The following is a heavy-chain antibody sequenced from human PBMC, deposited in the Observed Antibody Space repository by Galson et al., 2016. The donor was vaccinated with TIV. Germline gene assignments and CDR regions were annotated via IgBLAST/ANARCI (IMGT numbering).Heavy chain of an antibody. D-gene: IGHD4-23*01. V-gene: IGHV4-59*01. CDR2: IYYSGTT. J-gene: IGHJ3*02. CDR1: GGSISTYY. Sequence: TLSLTCSVSGGSISTYYWSWIRQPPGKGLEWLGYIYYSGTTHNNSSLKSRVSISVDTSKNQFSLKLNSVTAADTAIYYCARIDYSGNSRRSAFDIWGQGKMVTVSS. CDR3: ARIDYSGNSRRSAFDI.